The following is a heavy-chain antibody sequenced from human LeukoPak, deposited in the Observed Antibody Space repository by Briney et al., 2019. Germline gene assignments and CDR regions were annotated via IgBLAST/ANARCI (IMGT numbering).Heavy chain of an antibody. CDR1: GFTFSSYA. CDR2: ISGSGGST. D-gene: IGHD3-22*01. V-gene: IGHV3-23*01. J-gene: IGHJ4*02. Sequence: GGSLRLSCAASGFTFSSYAMSWVRQAPGKGLEWVSAISGSGGSTYYADSAKGRFTISRDNSKNTLYLQMNSLRAEDTAVYYCAKVVYYDSSGYYYFDYWGQGTLVTVSS. CDR3: AKVVYYDSSGYYYFDY.